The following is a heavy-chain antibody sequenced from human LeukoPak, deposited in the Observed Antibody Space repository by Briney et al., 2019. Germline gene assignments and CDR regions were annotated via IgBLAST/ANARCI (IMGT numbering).Heavy chain of an antibody. CDR3: ARDHAGAGTEDAFDI. V-gene: IGHV3-66*02. CDR2: IYSGGST. D-gene: IGHD6-13*01. CDR1: GLTVSSNY. Sequence: GGSLRLSCAASGLTVSSNYMSWVRQAPGKGLEWVSVIYSGGSTYYADSVKGRFTISRDNSKNTLYLQMNSLRAEDTAVYYCARDHAGAGTEDAFDIWGKGTMVTVSS. J-gene: IGHJ3*02.